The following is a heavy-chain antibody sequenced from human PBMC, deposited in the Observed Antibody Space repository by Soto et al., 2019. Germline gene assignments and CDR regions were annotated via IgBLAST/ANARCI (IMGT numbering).Heavy chain of an antibody. CDR3: ARSTYYYDSSGYGFYYFDY. CDR2: IDWDDDK. Sequence: LVNPTQTLTLTCTFSGFSLSTSGMCVSWIRQPPGKALEWLARIDWDDDKYYSTSLKTRLTISKDTSKNQVVLTMTNMDPVDTATYYCARSTYYYDSSGYGFYYFDYWGQGTLVTVSS. J-gene: IGHJ4*02. D-gene: IGHD3-22*01. V-gene: IGHV2-70*11. CDR1: GFSLSTSGMC.